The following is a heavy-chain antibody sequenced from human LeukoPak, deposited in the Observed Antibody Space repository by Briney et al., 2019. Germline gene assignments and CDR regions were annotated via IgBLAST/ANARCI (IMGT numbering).Heavy chain of an antibody. CDR1: GFTFSSYA. Sequence: PGGSLRLSCAASGFTFSSYAMSWLRQAPGKGLEWVSAISGSGGSTYYADSVRGRFTISRDNSKNTLYLQMNSLRAEDTAVYYCAKDGEIAVAAFDYWGQGTLVTVSS. CDR3: AKDGEIAVAAFDY. CDR2: ISGSGGST. D-gene: IGHD6-19*01. V-gene: IGHV3-23*01. J-gene: IGHJ4*02.